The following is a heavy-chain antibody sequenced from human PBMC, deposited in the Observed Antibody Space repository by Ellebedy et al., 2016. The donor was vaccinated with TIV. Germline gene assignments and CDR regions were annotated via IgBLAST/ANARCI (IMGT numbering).Heavy chain of an antibody. D-gene: IGHD2-21*02. V-gene: IGHV1-3*01. CDR3: ARGGIVVVTAIHHDAFDI. CDR1: RYTFTSYA. J-gene: IGHJ3*02. Sequence: ASVKVSXKASRYTFTSYAMHWVRQAPGQRLEWMGWINAGNGNTKYSQKFQGRVTITRDTSASTAYMELSSLRSEDTAVYYCARGGIVVVTAIHHDAFDIWGQGTMVTVSS. CDR2: INAGNGNT.